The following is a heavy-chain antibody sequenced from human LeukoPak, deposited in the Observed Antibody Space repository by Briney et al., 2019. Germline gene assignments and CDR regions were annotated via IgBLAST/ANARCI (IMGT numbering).Heavy chain of an antibody. J-gene: IGHJ4*02. CDR2: ITGGGDTT. Sequence: QSGGSLRLSCAASGFTFSTYTMNWVRQAPGKGLEWVSAITGGGDTTYYADSVKGRFTISRDNSKNTLYLQMNNLRAEDTAIYYCAKAANYDILTGYYFDYWGQGTLVTVSS. V-gene: IGHV3-23*01. CDR3: AKAANYDILTGYYFDY. CDR1: GFTFSTYT. D-gene: IGHD3-9*01.